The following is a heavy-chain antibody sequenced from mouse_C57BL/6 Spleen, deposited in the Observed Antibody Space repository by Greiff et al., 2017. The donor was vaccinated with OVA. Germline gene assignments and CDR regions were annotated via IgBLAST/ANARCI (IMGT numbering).Heavy chain of an antibody. CDR1: GFTFSDAW. Sequence: EVMLVESGGGLVQPGGSMKLSCAASGFTFSDAWMDWVRQSPEKGLEWVAEIRNKANNHATYYAESVKGRFTISRDDSKSSVYLQMNSLRAEDTGIYYCTRQKAYDYDGYFDVWGTGTTVTVSS. D-gene: IGHD2-4*01. V-gene: IGHV6-6*01. J-gene: IGHJ1*03. CDR2: IRNKANNHAT. CDR3: TRQKAYDYDGYFDV.